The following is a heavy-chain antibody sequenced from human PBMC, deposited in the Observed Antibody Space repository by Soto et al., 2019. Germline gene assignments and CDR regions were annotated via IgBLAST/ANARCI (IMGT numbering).Heavy chain of an antibody. D-gene: IGHD2-8*01. V-gene: IGHV1-2*02. CDR2: FDPNNGGT. CDR1: GYSFTGNS. J-gene: IGHJ6*03. CDR3: ATNGQRLDYYYYYYMDV. Sequence: ASVKVSCKASGYSFTGNSMHWVRQAPGQGLEWMGWFDPNNGGTIYAQKFRGRVTMTRDTSTGTAYMDLNSLRPEDTAVYYCATNGQRLDYYYYYYMDVWGKGTTVTVSS.